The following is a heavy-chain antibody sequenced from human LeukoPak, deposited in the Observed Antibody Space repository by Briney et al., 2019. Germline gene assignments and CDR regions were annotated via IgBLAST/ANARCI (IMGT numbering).Heavy chain of an antibody. J-gene: IGHJ4*02. D-gene: IGHD6-19*01. Sequence: ASVKVSCKASGYTFTSYGIGWVRQAPGQGLEWMGWISVDKTNTNYAQNLQGRVTVTTDTSTSTAYMELRSLRSDDTAVYYCARRAAVVGPLYYFDSGGQGTLITVSS. CDR2: ISVDKTNT. CDR3: ARRAAVVGPLYYFDS. CDR1: GYTFTSYG. V-gene: IGHV1-18*01.